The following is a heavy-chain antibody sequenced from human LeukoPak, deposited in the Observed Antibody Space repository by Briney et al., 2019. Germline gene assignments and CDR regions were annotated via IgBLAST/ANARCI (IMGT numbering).Heavy chain of an antibody. D-gene: IGHD6-13*01. J-gene: IGHJ4*02. V-gene: IGHV4-39*07. Sequence: SETLSLTCTVSGGSISSSSFYWGWIRQPPGKGLEWIGSIYYSGYTYYNPSLESRVTISVDTSKNQFSLKLSSVTAADTAVYYCARDGQGYSSSWTNLYYFDYWGQGTLVTVSS. CDR2: IYYSGYT. CDR1: GGSISSSSFY. CDR3: ARDGQGYSSSWTNLYYFDY.